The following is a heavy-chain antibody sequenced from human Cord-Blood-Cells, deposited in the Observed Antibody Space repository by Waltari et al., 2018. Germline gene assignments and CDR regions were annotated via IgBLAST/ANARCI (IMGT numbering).Heavy chain of an antibody. CDR2: ISYDGSNK. Sequence: QVQLVESGGGVVQPGRSLRLSCAASGFPFSSYVMHWGRQAPGKGLEWVAVISYDGSNKYYADSVKGRFTISRDNSKNTLYLQMNSLRAEDTAVYYCAKENSSSSFFAFDIWGQGTMVTVSS. V-gene: IGHV3-30*18. J-gene: IGHJ3*02. CDR3: AKENSSSSFFAFDI. D-gene: IGHD6-6*01. CDR1: GFPFSSYV.